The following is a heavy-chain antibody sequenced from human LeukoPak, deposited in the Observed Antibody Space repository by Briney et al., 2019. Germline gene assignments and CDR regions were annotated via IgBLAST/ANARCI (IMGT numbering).Heavy chain of an antibody. D-gene: IGHD4-23*01. J-gene: IGHJ6*02. CDR2: IILILGMA. CDR3: ARETTVVTPLGYYYYCGMDV. CDR1: GGSFSSYA. Sequence: WASVTVSCKASGGSFSSYAISWVRQAPQQGLEWMGSIILILGMANYEQKFHGRVTITADKTTSTPYMELSSLRSEDTAVYYCARETTVVTPLGYYYYCGMDVWGQGTTVTVSS. V-gene: IGHV1-69*04.